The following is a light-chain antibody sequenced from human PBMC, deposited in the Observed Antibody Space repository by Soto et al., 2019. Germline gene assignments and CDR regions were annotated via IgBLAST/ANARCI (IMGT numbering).Light chain of an antibody. Sequence: QSVLTQPPSVSGAPGQRVTISCTGNSSNSGAGYDVHWYQQLPGTAPKLLIYGNNNRPSGVPDRFFGSKSGTSASLAITGLQAEDEAGYYCQSYDTSLSEVFGGGTKLTVL. CDR1: SSNSGAGYD. CDR3: QSYDTSLSEV. J-gene: IGLJ3*02. V-gene: IGLV1-40*01. CDR2: GNN.